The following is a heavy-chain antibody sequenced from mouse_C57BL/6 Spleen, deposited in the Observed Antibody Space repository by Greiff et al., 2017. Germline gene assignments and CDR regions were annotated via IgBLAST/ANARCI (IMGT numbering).Heavy chain of an antibody. CDR1: GYTFTDYN. Sequence: VQLQQSGPELVKPGASVKIPCKASGYTFTDYNMDWVKQSHGKSLEWIGDINPNNGGTIYNQKFKGKATLTVDKSSSTAYMELRSLTSEDTAVYYCARDYGSSYSFDVWGTGTTVTVSS. J-gene: IGHJ1*03. D-gene: IGHD1-1*01. V-gene: IGHV1-18*01. CDR2: INPNNGGT. CDR3: ARDYGSSYSFDV.